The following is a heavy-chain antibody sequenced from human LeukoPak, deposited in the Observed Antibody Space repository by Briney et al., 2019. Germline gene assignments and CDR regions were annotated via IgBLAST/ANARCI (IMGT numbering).Heavy chain of an antibody. CDR2: ISSSSSTI. V-gene: IGHV3-48*01. J-gene: IGHJ4*02. CDR1: GFTFSSYS. Sequence: GGSLRLSCAASGFTFSSYSMNWVRQAPGKGLEWVSYISSSSSTIYYAGSVKGRFTISRDNAKNSLYLQMNSLRAEDTAVYYCAKERRAQQLDGYYFDYWGQGTLVTVSS. D-gene: IGHD6-13*01. CDR3: AKERRAQQLDGYYFDY.